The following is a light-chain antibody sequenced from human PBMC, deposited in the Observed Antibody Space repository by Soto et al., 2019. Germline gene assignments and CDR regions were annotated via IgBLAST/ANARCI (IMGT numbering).Light chain of an antibody. V-gene: IGLV2-23*01. CDR3: SSYAGSTTSYG. J-gene: IGLJ1*01. CDR2: EST. CDR1: SSVMGKYNL. Sequence: QSGPTSLASGSRSPGKSIPIPRTATSSVMGKYNLSHWYQHDHAKAPKRLFTESTEWPSGASNRFSGSKSGITASLTIFGLQPADEADYYCSSYAGSTTSYGFGSGTKVTV.